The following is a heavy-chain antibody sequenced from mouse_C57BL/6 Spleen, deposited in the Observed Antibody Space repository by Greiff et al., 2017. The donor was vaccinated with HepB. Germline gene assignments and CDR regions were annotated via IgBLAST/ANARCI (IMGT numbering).Heavy chain of an antibody. V-gene: IGHV1-50*01. D-gene: IGHD2-1*01. J-gene: IGHJ2*01. CDR3: ARYGNWPYYFDY. CDR1: GYTFTSYW. Sequence: VQLQQPGAELVKPGASVKLSCKASGYTFTSYWMQWVKQRPGQGLEWIGEIDPSDSYTNYNQKFKGKATLTVDTSSSTAYMQLSSLTSEDSAVYYCARYGNWPYYFDYWGQGTTLTVSS. CDR2: IDPSDSYT.